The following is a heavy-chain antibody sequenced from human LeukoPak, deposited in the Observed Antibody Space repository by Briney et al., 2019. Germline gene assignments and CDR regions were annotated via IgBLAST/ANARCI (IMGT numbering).Heavy chain of an antibody. V-gene: IGHV3-23*01. CDR1: GFTLSSYA. Sequence: GGSLRLSCAASGFTLSSYAMSWVRQAPGKGLEWVSAISGSGGSTYYADSVKGRFTISRDNSRNTLYLQMNSLRAEDTAVYHCARGDPTFGGVTVIGGFEYWGQGTLVTVSS. CDR3: ARGDPTFGGVTVIGGFEY. D-gene: IGHD3-16*02. CDR2: ISGSGGST. J-gene: IGHJ4*02.